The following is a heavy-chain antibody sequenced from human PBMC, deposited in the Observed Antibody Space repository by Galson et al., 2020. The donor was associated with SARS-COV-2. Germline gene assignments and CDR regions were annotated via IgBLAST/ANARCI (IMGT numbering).Heavy chain of an antibody. CDR3: VRDGYANGPYRLDH. CDR2: ISGTTGRT. J-gene: IGHJ4*02. CDR1: GFTFSSFA. D-gene: IGHD2-2*03. Sequence: GGSLRLSCAASGFTFSSFAMSWVRQAPGKGLEWVSCISGTTGRTDYADSVKGRVTISRDNSKNTLYLQMNSLRDEDTAIYYCVRDGYANGPYRLDHWGQGVLVTVAS. V-gene: IGHV3-23*01.